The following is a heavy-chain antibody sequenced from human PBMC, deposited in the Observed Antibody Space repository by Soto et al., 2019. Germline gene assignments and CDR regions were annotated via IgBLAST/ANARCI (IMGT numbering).Heavy chain of an antibody. CDR1: GFTFSSYG. J-gene: IGHJ6*02. D-gene: IGHD3-9*01. V-gene: IGHV3-33*01. CDR3: ARDFYYDILTGPSTGYYGMDV. Sequence: GGSLRLSCAASGFTFSSYGMHWVRQAPGQGLEWVAVIWYDGSNKYYADSVKGRFTISRDNSKTTLYLQMNSLRAEDAAVYYCARDFYYDILTGPSTGYYGMDVWGQGTPVTVS. CDR2: IWYDGSNK.